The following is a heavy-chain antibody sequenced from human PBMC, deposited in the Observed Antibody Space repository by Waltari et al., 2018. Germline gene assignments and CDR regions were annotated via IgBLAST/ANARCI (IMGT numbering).Heavy chain of an antibody. CDR1: GASISRYY. V-gene: IGHV4-59*13. D-gene: IGHD4-17*01. Sequence: VQLQESGPGLVKPSETLSLTCTVSGASISRYYWSWNRQSPGQGLEFIAYIHSKGATNSNPSLKRQVYLSLAMSKNQSSLQLSAVTAADTAVYYCASLPAQVYDDTIPDWGQGILVTVSS. J-gene: IGHJ4*02. CDR2: IHSKGAT. CDR3: ASLPAQVYDDTIPD.